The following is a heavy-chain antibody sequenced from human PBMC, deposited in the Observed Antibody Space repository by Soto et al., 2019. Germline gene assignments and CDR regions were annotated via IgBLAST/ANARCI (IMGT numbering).Heavy chain of an antibody. D-gene: IGHD4-17*01. V-gene: IGHV4-31*03. J-gene: IGHJ5*02. CDR2: IYHSGST. CDR3: AREYGDPFPSNWFDP. Sequence: QVQLQESGPGLVKPSQTLSLTCTVSGGSISSGNYYWSWLRQHPGKGLEWIGYIYHSGSTYYNPSLKSRVTISVDTSKNQFSRKLGSVTAADTAIYYCAREYGDPFPSNWFDPWGQGTLVTVSS. CDR1: GGSISSGNYY.